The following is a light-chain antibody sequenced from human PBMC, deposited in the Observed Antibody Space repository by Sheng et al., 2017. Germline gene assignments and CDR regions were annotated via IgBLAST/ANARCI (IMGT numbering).Light chain of an antibody. Sequence: QPVVTQESSLTVSPGGTVTLTCGSSSGAVTRHQYPYWFQQKPGQAPRTLIFDTDRRHSWTPARFSASLLGGKAALTLSGAQPEDEADYYCLLSYGIPRGVFGGGTKLTVL. CDR2: DTD. CDR3: LLSYGIPRGV. CDR1: SGAVTRHQY. V-gene: IGLV7-46*01. J-gene: IGLJ3*02.